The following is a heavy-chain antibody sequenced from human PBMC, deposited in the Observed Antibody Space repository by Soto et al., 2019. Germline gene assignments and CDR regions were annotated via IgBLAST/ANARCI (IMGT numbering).Heavy chain of an antibody. D-gene: IGHD5-12*01. V-gene: IGHV3-74*01. CDR3: LRGNSGYGNFDY. CDR1: GFTFSSYW. CDR2: IKGDGSET. J-gene: IGHJ4*02. Sequence: GGSLRLSCAASGFTFSSYWMHWVRQAPGKGLVWVSRIKGDGSETNYADSVKGRFTISRDDAKNTLYLQLNSLRAEDTAVYYCLRGNSGYGNFDYWGQGTRVTVSS.